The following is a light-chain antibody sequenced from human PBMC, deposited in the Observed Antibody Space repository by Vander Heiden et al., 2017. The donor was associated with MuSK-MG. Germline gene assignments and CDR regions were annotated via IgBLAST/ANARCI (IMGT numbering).Light chain of an antibody. J-gene: IGKJ4*01. CDR2: AAS. V-gene: IGKV1-39*01. Sequence: DIQMTQSPSSLSASVGDRVTITCRASQSISSYLNWYQQKPGKAPKLLIYAASSLQSGVPSRFSGSGSEDFATYYCQQSYSTPTFGGGTKVEIK. CDR3: QQSYSTPT. CDR1: QSISSY.